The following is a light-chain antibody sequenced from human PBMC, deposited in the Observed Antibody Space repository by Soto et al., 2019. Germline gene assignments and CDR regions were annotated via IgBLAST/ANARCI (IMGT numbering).Light chain of an antibody. CDR2: GAS. V-gene: IGKV1-6*02. J-gene: IGKJ4*01. CDR3: QQRSDWPST. Sequence: AIQMTQSPSSLSASVGDRVTITCRASQGIGTELGWYQLKPGKAPKLLVYGASTLQSGVLPRFSGSGSGTDFTLTISSLEPDDFAVYYCQQRSDWPSTFGGGTKVQIK. CDR1: QGIGTE.